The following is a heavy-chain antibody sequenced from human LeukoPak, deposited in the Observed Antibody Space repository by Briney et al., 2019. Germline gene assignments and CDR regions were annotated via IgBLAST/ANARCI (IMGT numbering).Heavy chain of an antibody. V-gene: IGHV3-48*01. D-gene: IGHD2-2*01. CDR3: ARDRRVGEFDY. CDR2: ISSSSSTI. Sequence: GRSLRLSCAASGFTFSSYSMNWVRQAPGKGLEWVSYISSSSSTIYYADSVKGRFTISRDNAKNSLYLQMNSLRAEDTAVYYCARDRRVGEFDYWGQGTLVTVSS. J-gene: IGHJ4*02. CDR1: GFTFSSYS.